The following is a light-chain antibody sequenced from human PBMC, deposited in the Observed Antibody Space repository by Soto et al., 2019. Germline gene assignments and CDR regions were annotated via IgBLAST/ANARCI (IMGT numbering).Light chain of an antibody. CDR3: QQSYSVPLT. J-gene: IGKJ2*01. CDR1: QNILTY. Sequence: DIQMTQSPSSLSASVGDRVTITCRSSQNILTYLNWYQQRAGEAPMFLIYAASNLQDGVPSRFSGSESGTEFTLTISSLQPEDFATYYCQQSYSVPLTFGQGTKLEMK. V-gene: IGKV1-39*01. CDR2: AAS.